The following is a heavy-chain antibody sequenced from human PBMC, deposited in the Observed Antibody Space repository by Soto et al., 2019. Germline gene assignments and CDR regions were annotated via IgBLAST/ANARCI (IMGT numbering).Heavy chain of an antibody. J-gene: IGHJ4*02. CDR2: ISGSGGST. D-gene: IGHD3-22*01. CDR3: AKDGYTHTMIVVVIHFDY. Sequence: GGSLRLSCAASGFTFSSYAMSWVRQAPGKGLEWVSAISGSGGSTYYADSVKGRFTISRDNSKNTLYLQMNSLRAEDTAVYYCAKDGYTHTMIVVVIHFDYWGQGTLVTVSS. V-gene: IGHV3-23*01. CDR1: GFTFSSYA.